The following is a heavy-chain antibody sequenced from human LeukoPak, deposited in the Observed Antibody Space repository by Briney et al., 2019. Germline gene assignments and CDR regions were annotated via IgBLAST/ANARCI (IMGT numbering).Heavy chain of an antibody. D-gene: IGHD4-17*01. CDR3: ARGEGYGDYFGAFDI. Sequence: SSETLSLTCTVSGGSIRSSYWSWIRQPPGKGLEWMGYIYYSGSTNDNPSLKSRVTISVDTFKNQFSLKLSSVTAADTAVYYCARGEGYGDYFGAFDIWGQGTMVTVSS. CDR2: IYYSGST. CDR1: GGSIRSSY. J-gene: IGHJ3*02. V-gene: IGHV4-59*01.